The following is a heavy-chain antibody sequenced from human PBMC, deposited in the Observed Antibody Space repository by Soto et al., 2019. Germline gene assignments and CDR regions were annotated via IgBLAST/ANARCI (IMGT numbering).Heavy chain of an antibody. D-gene: IGHD1-26*01. CDR2: IIPIFGTA. CDR1: GCTFTRYA. Sequence: QVQLVQSGAEVKKPGSSVKVSCKASGCTFTRYAISWVRQAPGQGLEWMGGIIPIFGTANYVQKFQGRVTITADESTSTAYMELSSLRSEDTAVYYCARNRSGSYYSFYYWGQGTLVTVSS. V-gene: IGHV1-69*01. CDR3: ARNRSGSYYSFYY. J-gene: IGHJ4*02.